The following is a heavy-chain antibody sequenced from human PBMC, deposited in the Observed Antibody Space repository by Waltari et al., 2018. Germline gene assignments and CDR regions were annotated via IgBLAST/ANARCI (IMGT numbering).Heavy chain of an antibody. J-gene: IGHJ6*02. CDR3: ARDYCDRANCHGMDV. CDR2: ISYNGRNI. CDR1: AFPFSSYA. V-gene: IGHV3-30*04. D-gene: IGHD3-22*01. Sequence: QVQLVESGGGVVQPGGSLRLSCAASAFPFSSYAMHWVRQAPGKGLEWVAVISYNGRNIYYVDSVKGRFTISRDNSKKTLYMQMNSLTAEDTAVYYCARDYCDRANCHGMDVWGQGTTVTV.